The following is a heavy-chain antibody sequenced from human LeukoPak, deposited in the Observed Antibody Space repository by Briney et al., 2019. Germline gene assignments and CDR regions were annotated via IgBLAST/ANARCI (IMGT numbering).Heavy chain of an antibody. CDR3: ATTGYSSRNY. CDR1: GFTFSSFA. Sequence: GGSLRLSCAASGFTFSSFAMGWVRQAPGKGLEWVSAISGSGSTYYADSVKGRFTISRDNPKNTLYLRMNSLRAEDTAVYYCATTGYSSRNYWGQGTLVTVSS. J-gene: IGHJ4*02. V-gene: IGHV3-23*01. D-gene: IGHD6-13*01. CDR2: ISGSGST.